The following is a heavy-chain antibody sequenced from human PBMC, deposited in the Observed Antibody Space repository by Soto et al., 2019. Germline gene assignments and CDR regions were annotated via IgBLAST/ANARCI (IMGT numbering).Heavy chain of an antibody. D-gene: IGHD5-18*01. CDR3: ARGGEHSFGSRYYYYDMGV. CDR1: GGTFSSYA. V-gene: IGHV1-69*17. CDR2: IIPIFDIT. Sequence: QVQLEQSGAEVKKPGSSVKVSCKTSGGTFSSYAISWVRQAPGRGLEWMGGIIPIFDITNHAQKFQGRVTISADKSTSTAFMELSSLTSEDTAVYYCARGGEHSFGSRYYYYDMGVWGQGTAVTVSS. J-gene: IGHJ6*02.